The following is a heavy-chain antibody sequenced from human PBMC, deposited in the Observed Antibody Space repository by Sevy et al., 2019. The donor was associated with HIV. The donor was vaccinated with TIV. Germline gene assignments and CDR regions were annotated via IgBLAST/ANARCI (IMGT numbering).Heavy chain of an antibody. J-gene: IGHJ6*02. CDR3: ARDQVAAAGTSYYYYGMDV. Sequence: GGSLRLSCAASGFTFSSYSMNWVRQAPGKGLEWVSYISSSSTIYYADSVKGRFTISRDNAKNSLYLQMNSLRDEDTAVYYCARDQVAAAGTSYYYYGMDVWGQGTTVTVSS. V-gene: IGHV3-48*02. CDR2: ISSSSTI. D-gene: IGHD6-13*01. CDR1: GFTFSSYS.